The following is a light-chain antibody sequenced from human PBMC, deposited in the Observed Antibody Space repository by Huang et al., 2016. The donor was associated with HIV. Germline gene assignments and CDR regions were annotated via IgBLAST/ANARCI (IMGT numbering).Light chain of an antibody. Sequence: DIQMTQSPSTLSASVGDRVTITCRASQSISSWLAWYQQKPGKAPKLLIYKSSSLGSGFPSRFSGSGSGTEFTLTISSLQPDDFATYYCQQYNSYSSFGQGTKLEIK. J-gene: IGKJ2*01. CDR1: QSISSW. CDR3: QQYNSYSS. V-gene: IGKV1-5*03. CDR2: KSS.